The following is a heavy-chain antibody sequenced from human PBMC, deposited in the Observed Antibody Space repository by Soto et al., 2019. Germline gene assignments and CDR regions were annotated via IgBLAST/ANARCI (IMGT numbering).Heavy chain of an antibody. J-gene: IGHJ4*02. V-gene: IGHV1-58*01. CDR1: GFTFTSSA. CDR3: AAFRLSGRYYSSYYFDY. D-gene: IGHD1-26*01. CDR2: IVVGSGNT. Sequence: ASVKVSCKASGFTFTSSAVQWVRQARGQRLEWIGWIVVGSGNTNYAQKFQERVTITRYMSKSIAYKEMSSLRCEETAEYYCAAFRLSGRYYSSYYFDYWGQGTLVTVSS.